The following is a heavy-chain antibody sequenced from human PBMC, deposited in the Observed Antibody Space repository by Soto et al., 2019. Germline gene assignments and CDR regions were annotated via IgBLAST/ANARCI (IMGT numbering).Heavy chain of an antibody. CDR3: ARASSGMVYDIHY. D-gene: IGHD2-8*01. Sequence: GASVKVSCKASGGTFSSYAISWVRQAPGQGLEWMGGIIPIFGTANYAQKFQGRVTITADKSTSTAYMELSSLRSEDTAVYYCARASSGMVYDIHYWGQGTLVTVSS. CDR2: IIPIFGTA. V-gene: IGHV1-69*06. CDR1: GGTFSSYA. J-gene: IGHJ4*02.